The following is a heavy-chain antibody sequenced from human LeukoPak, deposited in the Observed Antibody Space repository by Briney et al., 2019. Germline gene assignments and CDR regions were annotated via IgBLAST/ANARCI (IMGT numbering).Heavy chain of an antibody. D-gene: IGHD3-22*01. Sequence: GGSLRLSCAASGFTFSTYNMNWVRQAPGKGLEWVSYTSRRSATIYYADSVKGRFTISRDNAKNSLYLQMNSLRAEDTAVYYCAREYYDSSGYYSGGASDVWGQGTMVIVSS. CDR3: AREYYDSSGYYSGGASDV. CDR1: GFTFSTYN. V-gene: IGHV3-48*01. CDR2: TSRRSATI. J-gene: IGHJ3*01.